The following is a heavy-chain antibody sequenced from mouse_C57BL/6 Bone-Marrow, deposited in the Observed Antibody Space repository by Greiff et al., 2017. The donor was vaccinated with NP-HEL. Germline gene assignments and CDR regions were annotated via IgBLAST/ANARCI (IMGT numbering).Heavy chain of an antibody. CDR1: GYTFTGYW. Sequence: QVQLQQSGAELMKPGASVKLSCKATGYTFTGYWIEWVKQRPGHGLEWLGEILPGSGSTNSNEQFKGKATFTAATTSNPAYMQLSSLTTEDSASYYCARDYDTPDYWGQGTTLTVSS. D-gene: IGHD2-4*01. CDR3: ARDYDTPDY. V-gene: IGHV1-9*01. CDR2: ILPGSGST. J-gene: IGHJ2*01.